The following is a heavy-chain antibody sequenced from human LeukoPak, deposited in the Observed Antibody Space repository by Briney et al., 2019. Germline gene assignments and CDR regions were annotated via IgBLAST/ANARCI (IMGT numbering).Heavy chain of an antibody. D-gene: IGHD2-15*01. J-gene: IGHJ5*02. V-gene: IGHV4-61*02. CDR3: TRDRGLRWFDP. CDR1: GHSISSGSYY. CDR2: IYISGST. Sequence: SETLSLTCSVSGHSISSGSYYWSWIRQSAGKGLEFIGRIYISGSTNYNPSLESRVTISVDTSKNQFSLRLTSVTAADTAVYYCTRDRGLRWFDPWGQGTLVTVSS.